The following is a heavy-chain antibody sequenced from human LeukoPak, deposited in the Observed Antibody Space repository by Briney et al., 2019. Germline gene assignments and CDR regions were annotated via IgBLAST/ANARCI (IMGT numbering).Heavy chain of an antibody. V-gene: IGHV3-30-3*01. CDR1: GFTFSSYV. D-gene: IGHD3-3*01. J-gene: IGHJ4*02. CDR2: LSSDGVNK. Sequence: GGSLRLSCAASGFTFSSYVMHWVRQTPGKGLEWVAILSSDGVNKRYADFVQGRFTVSRDNFKNTLYLQMDSLTAEDTAFYYCARDPGTIFDVLNFHFYVWGQGTLVTASS. CDR3: ARDPGTIFDVLNFHFYV.